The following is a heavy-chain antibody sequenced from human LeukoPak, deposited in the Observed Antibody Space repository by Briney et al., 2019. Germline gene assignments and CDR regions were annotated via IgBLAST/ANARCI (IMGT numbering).Heavy chain of an antibody. V-gene: IGHV3-21*01. Sequence: GGSLRLSCAASGFTFSSYSMNWVRQAPGKGLEWVSSISSSSYIYYADSVKGRFTISRDNAKSSLYLQMNSLRAEDTAVYYCASARESYGGKLFDYWGQGTLVTVSS. CDR1: GFTFSSYS. CDR3: ASARESYGGKLFDY. J-gene: IGHJ4*02. D-gene: IGHD4-23*01. CDR2: ISSSSYI.